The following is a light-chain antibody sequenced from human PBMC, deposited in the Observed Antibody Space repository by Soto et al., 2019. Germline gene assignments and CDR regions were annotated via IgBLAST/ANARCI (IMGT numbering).Light chain of an antibody. V-gene: IGLV2-23*02. J-gene: IGLJ2*01. Sequence: QSVLTQPASVSGSPGQSITISCAGTSSYNLVSWYQQHPGKAPKLVIYEVSQRPSGVSNRFSGSKSGSTASLTISGLQAEDEADYYCCSYAGSSTPHVVFGGGTKLTVL. CDR1: SSYNL. CDR3: CSYAGSSTPHVV. CDR2: EVS.